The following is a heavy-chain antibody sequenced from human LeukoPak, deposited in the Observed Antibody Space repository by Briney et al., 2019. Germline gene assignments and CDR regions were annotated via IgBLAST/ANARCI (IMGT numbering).Heavy chain of an antibody. V-gene: IGHV3-30*02. CDR3: AFESMTTVTFDY. D-gene: IGHD4-11*01. J-gene: IGHJ4*02. CDR2: IRYDGSNK. Sequence: QTGGSLRLSCAASGFTFSSYGMHWVHQAPGKGLEWVAFIRYDGSNKYYADSVKGRFTISRDNSKNTLYLQMNSLRAEDTAVYYCAFESMTTVTFDYWGQGTLVTVSS. CDR1: GFTFSSYG.